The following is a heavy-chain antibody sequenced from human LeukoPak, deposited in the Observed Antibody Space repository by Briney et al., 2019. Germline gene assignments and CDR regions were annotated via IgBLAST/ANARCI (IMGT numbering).Heavy chain of an antibody. J-gene: IGHJ4*02. CDR1: GYTSTGYY. D-gene: IGHD2-15*01. V-gene: IGHV1-2*02. CDR2: INPNSGGT. Sequence: ASVKVSCKASGYTSTGYYMHWVRQAPGQGLEWMGWINPNSGGTNYAQKFQGRVTMTRDTSISTAYMELSRLRSDDTAVYYCARAVVVAAHVDYWGQGTLVTVSS. CDR3: ARAVVVAAHVDY.